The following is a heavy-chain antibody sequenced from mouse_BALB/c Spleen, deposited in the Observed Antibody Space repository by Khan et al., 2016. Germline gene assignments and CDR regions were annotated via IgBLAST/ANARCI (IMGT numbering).Heavy chain of an antibody. CDR3: ARSCGSFDY. Sequence: QIQLVQSGPELKKPGETVKISCKASGYTFTNYGMNWVKQAPGKGLKWMGWINTNTGEPTYAEEFKGRFAFSLETSASTAYLQINNLKNEDTATXASARSCGSFDYWGPGTTLTVSS. J-gene: IGHJ1*01. CDR1: GYTFTNYG. V-gene: IGHV9-3*02. CDR2: INTNTGEP.